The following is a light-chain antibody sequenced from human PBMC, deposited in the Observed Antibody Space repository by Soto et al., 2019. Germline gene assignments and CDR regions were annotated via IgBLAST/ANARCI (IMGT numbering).Light chain of an antibody. J-gene: IGLJ1*01. CDR1: SSDIGAGYR. V-gene: IGLV1-40*01. CDR3: QSYDSSLISLI. Sequence: QSVLTQPPSVSGAPGERVTISCTGSSSDIGAGYRVRWYQQVPGTAPKLLIYDNTNRPSGVSVRFSGSKSGTSASLAISGLQAEDEADYYCQSYDSSLISLIFGPGTKVTVL. CDR2: DNT.